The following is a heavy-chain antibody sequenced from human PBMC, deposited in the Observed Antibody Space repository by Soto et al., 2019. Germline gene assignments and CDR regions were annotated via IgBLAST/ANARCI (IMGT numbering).Heavy chain of an antibody. Sequence: SLRRSCARSVFTFSSYAMIWVLQTPGKGLDWGSAISGSGGSTYYADSVKGRFTISRDNSKNTLYLQMNSLRAEDTAVYYCAKGRYNWKSIFDYWGQGTLVTVSS. J-gene: IGHJ4*02. D-gene: IGHD1-20*01. CDR1: VFTFSSYA. CDR3: AKGRYNWKSIFDY. V-gene: IGHV3-23*01. CDR2: ISGSGGST.